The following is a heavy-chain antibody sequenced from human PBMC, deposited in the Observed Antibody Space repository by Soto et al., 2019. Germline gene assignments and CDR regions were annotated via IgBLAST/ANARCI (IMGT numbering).Heavy chain of an antibody. Sequence: QVQLVESGGGVVQPGRSLRRSCAASGFTFSSYAMHWVRQDPGKGLVWVAVISYDGSNKYYADPVKGRFTIARDNSKNTLDLQINSLRAEDTAVYYCARGGNIAVAGRYYYGKDDGGQGTTCTVSS. V-gene: IGHV3-30-3*01. CDR1: GFTFSSYA. J-gene: IGHJ6*02. D-gene: IGHD6-19*01. CDR2: ISYDGSNK. CDR3: ARGGNIAVAGRYYYGKDD.